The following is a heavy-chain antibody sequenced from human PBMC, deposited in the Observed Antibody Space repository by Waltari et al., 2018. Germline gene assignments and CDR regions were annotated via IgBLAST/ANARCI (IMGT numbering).Heavy chain of an antibody. CDR1: GGSISSSSYY. V-gene: IGHV4-39*01. D-gene: IGHD3-22*01. J-gene: IGHJ4*02. CDR2: IYYSGST. CDR3: ARQYYDSSGYYGVGSYFDY. Sequence: QLQLQESGPGLVKPSETLSLTCTVSGGSISSSSYYWGWIRQPPGKGLEWIGSIYYSGSTYYNPAPKSRVTISVETAKNQFSLKLSSVTAADTAVYYCARQYYDSSGYYGVGSYFDYWGQGTLVTVSS.